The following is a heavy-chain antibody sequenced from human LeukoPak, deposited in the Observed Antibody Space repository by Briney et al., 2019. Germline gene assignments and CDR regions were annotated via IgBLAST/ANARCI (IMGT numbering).Heavy chain of an antibody. J-gene: IGHJ4*02. CDR2: ISYDGSNK. CDR1: GFTFSSYA. CDR3: ARDLAQYSSGWYYSY. V-gene: IGHV3-30-3*01. Sequence: GGSLRLSCAASGFTFSSYAMHWVRQAPGKGLEWVAVISYDGSNKYYADSVKGRFTISRDNSKNTLYLQMNSLRAEDTAVYYCARDLAQYSSGWYYSYWGQGTLVTVSS. D-gene: IGHD6-19*01.